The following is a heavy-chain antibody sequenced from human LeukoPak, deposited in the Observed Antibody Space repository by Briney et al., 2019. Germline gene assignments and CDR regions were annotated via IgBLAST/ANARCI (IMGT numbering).Heavy chain of an antibody. CDR1: GFTFSSYG. D-gene: IGHD6-19*01. CDR3: GSAAGWFFFN. J-gene: IGHJ4*02. Sequence: GGSLRLSCVASGFTFSSYGIQRVRQSPGKGLEWVAHINRDGTEKQYLDSVKGRFAISRDNARNSQYLQMNNLRAEDTAVYYCGSAAGWFFFNWGQGTLVTVSS. V-gene: IGHV3-7*01. CDR2: INRDGTEK.